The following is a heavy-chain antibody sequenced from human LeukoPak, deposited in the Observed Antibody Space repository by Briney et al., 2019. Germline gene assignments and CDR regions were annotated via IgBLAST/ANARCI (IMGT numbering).Heavy chain of an antibody. Sequence: GGSLRLSCAASGFTFSSYSMNWVRQAPGKGLEWVSVIYSGGSTYYADSVKGRFTISRDNSKNTLYLQMNSLRAEDTAVYYCARGGGVPNIWFGELSAHYFDYWGQGTLVTVSS. CDR3: ARGGGVPNIWFGELSAHYFDY. CDR2: IYSGGST. D-gene: IGHD3-10*01. J-gene: IGHJ4*02. V-gene: IGHV3-53*01. CDR1: GFTFSSYS.